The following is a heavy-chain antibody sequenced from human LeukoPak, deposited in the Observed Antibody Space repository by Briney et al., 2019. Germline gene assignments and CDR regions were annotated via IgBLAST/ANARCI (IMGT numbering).Heavy chain of an antibody. CDR3: ARSDGYNLPADY. CDR2: INHSGST. V-gene: IGHV4-34*01. J-gene: IGHJ4*02. Sequence: SETLSLTCAVYGGSFSGYYWSWIRQPPGKGLEWIGEINHSGSTNYNPSLKSRVTISVDTSKNQFSLKLSSVTAADTAVYYCARSDGYNLPADYWGEGNLCTVSS. D-gene: IGHD5-24*01. CDR1: GGSFSGYY.